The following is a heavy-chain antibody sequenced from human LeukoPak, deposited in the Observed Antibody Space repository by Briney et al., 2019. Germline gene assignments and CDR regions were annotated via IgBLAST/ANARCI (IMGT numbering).Heavy chain of an antibody. CDR1: GFTFSSYW. CDR2: IKQDGSEK. J-gene: IGHJ4*02. CDR3: AKDPYYYDSSGYMDY. D-gene: IGHD3-22*01. Sequence: GGSLRLSCAASGFTFSSYWMSWVRQAPGKGLEWVANIKQDGSEKYYVDSVKGRFTISRDNAKNSLYLQMNSLRAEDTAVYYRAKDPYYYDSSGYMDYWGQGTLVTVSS. V-gene: IGHV3-7*01.